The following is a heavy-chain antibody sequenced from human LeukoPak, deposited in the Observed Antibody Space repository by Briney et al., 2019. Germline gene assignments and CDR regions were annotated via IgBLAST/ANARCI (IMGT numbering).Heavy chain of an antibody. J-gene: IGHJ4*02. CDR3: ARDGDAAAGTSYFDY. D-gene: IGHD6-13*01. V-gene: IGHV4-4*02. CDR2: IYHSGST. CDR1: GGSISSSNW. Sequence: PSGTLSLTCAVSGGSISSSNWWSWVRQPPGKGLEWIGEIYHSGSTNYNPSLKGRVTISVDKSKNQFSLKLSSATAADTAVYYCARDGDAAAGTSYFDYWGQGTLVTVSS.